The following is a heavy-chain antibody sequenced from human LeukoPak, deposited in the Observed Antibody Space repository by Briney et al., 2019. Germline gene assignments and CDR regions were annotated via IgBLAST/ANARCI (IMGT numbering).Heavy chain of an antibody. V-gene: IGHV1-2*02. CDR1: EYTFTAYY. CDR2: INPNSGDT. D-gene: IGHD6-19*01. CDR3: ARVGQWLVENDWFDP. Sequence: GASVKVSCKASEYTFTAYYVHWVRQAPGQGLEWMGWINPNSGDTNFAQNFQGRVTMTRDTSISTVYMELSRLRSDDTAVYYCARVGQWLVENDWFDPWGQGTLVTVS. J-gene: IGHJ5*02.